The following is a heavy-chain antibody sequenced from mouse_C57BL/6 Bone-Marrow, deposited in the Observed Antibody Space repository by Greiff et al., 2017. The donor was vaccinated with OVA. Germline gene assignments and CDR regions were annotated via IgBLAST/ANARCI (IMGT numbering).Heavy chain of an antibody. D-gene: IGHD2-5*01. CDR2: ISPRSGNT. V-gene: IGHV1-81*01. J-gene: IGHJ3*01. CDR3: ARSGSNYVAWFAY. CDR1: GYTFTSYG. Sequence: QVQLQQSGAELARPGASVKLSCKASGYTFTSYGISWVKQRTGQGLEWIGEISPRSGNTYYNEKFTGKATLTADKSSSTAYMELRSLTSEDSAVYFWARSGSNYVAWFAYWGQGTLVTVAA.